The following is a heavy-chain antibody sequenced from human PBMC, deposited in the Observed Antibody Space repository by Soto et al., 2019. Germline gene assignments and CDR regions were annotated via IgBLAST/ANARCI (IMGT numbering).Heavy chain of an antibody. Sequence: GGPLRLSCAASGFTFSSYGMHWVRQAPGKGLEWVAVIWYDGSNKYYADSVKGRFTISRDNSKNTLYLQMNSLRAEDTAVYYCARDSYGALSGWYRYGMDVWGQGTTVTVSS. CDR3: ARDSYGALSGWYRYGMDV. V-gene: IGHV3-33*01. CDR1: GFTFSSYG. J-gene: IGHJ6*02. D-gene: IGHD6-19*01. CDR2: IWYDGSNK.